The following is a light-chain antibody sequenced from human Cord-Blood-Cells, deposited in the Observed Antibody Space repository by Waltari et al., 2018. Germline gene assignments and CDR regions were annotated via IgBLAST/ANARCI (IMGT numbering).Light chain of an antibody. J-gene: IGKJ2*01. CDR2: EAF. Sequence: DIYMTHPLSTRSAPVEGRVTITCRARQSISSWLAWYQQKPGKAPKPLVYEAFSLESGVTSRFSGSGSGTAFTLTISSLQPEDFATYYCQQYDSYLYTFGQGTKLEIK. CDR3: QQYDSYLYT. V-gene: IGKV1-5*03. CDR1: QSISSW.